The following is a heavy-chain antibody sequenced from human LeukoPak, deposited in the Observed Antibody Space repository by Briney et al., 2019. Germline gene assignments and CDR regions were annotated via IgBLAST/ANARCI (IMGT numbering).Heavy chain of an antibody. CDR2: IYSGGST. V-gene: IGHV3-53*01. Sequence: GGSLRLSCAASGFTVSSNYMSWVRQAPGKGLEWVSVIYSGGSTYYADSVKGRFTISRDNSENTLYLQMNSLRAEDTAVYYCARVGKDYYYGMDVWGQGTTVTVSS. CDR3: ARVGKDYYYGMDV. D-gene: IGHD3-10*01. CDR1: GFTVSSNY. J-gene: IGHJ6*02.